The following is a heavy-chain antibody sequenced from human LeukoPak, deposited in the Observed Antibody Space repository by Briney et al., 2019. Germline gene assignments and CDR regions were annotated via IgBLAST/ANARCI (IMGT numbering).Heavy chain of an antibody. CDR1: GFTFSSYA. D-gene: IGHD3-22*01. CDR2: ISGSGGST. CDR3: ANAGVYYDSSGYYF. J-gene: IGHJ4*02. V-gene: IGHV3-23*01. Sequence: GGSLRLFCAASGFTFSSYAMSWVRQASGKGLEWVSAISGSGGSTYYADSVKGRFTISRDNSKNTLYLQMNSLRAEDTAVYYCANAGVYYDSSGYYFWGQGTLVTVSS.